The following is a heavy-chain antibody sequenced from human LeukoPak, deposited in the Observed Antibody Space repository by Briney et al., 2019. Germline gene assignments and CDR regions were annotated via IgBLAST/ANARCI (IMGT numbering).Heavy chain of an antibody. D-gene: IGHD6-6*01. CDR2: IYYTGST. CDR1: GGSISSLY. CDR3: ARHRAYSSSSPFDY. Sequence: KSSETLSLTCSVSGGSISSLYWSWIRQPPGKGLEWIGYIYYTGSTNYNPSLNSRVTMFEDMSKNQFSLRLSSATAADTAVYYCARHRAYSSSSPFDYWGQGTLVTVSS. J-gene: IGHJ4*02. V-gene: IGHV4-59*08.